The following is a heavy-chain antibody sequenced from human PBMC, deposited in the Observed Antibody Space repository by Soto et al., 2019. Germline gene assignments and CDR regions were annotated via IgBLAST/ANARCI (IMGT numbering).Heavy chain of an antibody. CDR3: AKDLRRAVATGAFDI. Sequence: GGSLRPSRAAPGFPFCSYAMNWVPPAPGKRLEWVSGISGSGDGTYYSDSVKGRFTISRDNSKNTLYLQMNSLRAEDTAVYYCAKDLRRAVATGAFDIWGQGTMVTVSS. D-gene: IGHD6-19*01. CDR2: ISGSGDGT. CDR1: GFPFCSYA. J-gene: IGHJ3*02. V-gene: IGHV3-23*01.